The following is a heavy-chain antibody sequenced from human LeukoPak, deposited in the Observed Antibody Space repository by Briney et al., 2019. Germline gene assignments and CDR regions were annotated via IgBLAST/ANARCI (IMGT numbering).Heavy chain of an antibody. CDR3: ARVALWFGELKNDY. D-gene: IGHD3-10*01. CDR2: INHSGST. J-gene: IGHJ4*02. V-gene: IGHV4-34*01. Sequence: SETLSLTCAVYGGSFSGYYWSWIRQPPGKGLEWIGEINHSGSTNYNPSLKSRVTISVDTSKNQFSLKLSSVTAADTAVYYCARVALWFGELKNDYWGQGTLVTVSS. CDR1: GGSFSGYY.